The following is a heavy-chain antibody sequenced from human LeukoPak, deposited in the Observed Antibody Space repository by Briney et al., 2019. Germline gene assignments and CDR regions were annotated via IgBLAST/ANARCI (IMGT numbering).Heavy chain of an antibody. Sequence: GGSLRLSCAASGFTFGSYGMHWVRQAPGKGLEWVAFISYDRSETYYADSVKGRFSISRENSKNTVNLQMNSLRTEDRAVYYCAREGGYYFDHWGQGTLVTVSS. D-gene: IGHD6-25*01. CDR2: ISYDRSET. CDR3: AREGGYYFDH. V-gene: IGHV3-30*03. J-gene: IGHJ4*02. CDR1: GFTFGSYG.